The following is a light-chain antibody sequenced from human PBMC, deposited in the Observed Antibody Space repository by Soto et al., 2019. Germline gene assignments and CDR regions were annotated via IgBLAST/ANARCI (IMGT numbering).Light chain of an antibody. CDR1: QDISNY. CDR2: DAS. J-gene: IGKJ5*01. V-gene: IGKV1-33*01. CDR3: QQYSHLIT. Sequence: DILMTQSPSSLSASVGDRVTITCQASQDISNYLNWYQQKLGKAPKLLIYDASNLETGVPSRFSGSGSGTDFTFTISSLQPEDIATYYCQQYSHLITFGQGTRLEIK.